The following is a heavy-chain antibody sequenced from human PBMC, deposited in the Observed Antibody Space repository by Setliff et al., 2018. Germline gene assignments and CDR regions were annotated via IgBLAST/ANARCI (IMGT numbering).Heavy chain of an antibody. V-gene: IGHV4-34*01. D-gene: IGHD6-13*01. CDR3: ARPLAAGELSGAFDI. Sequence: ETLSLTCAVYGGSFSTYYWIWIRQPPGKGLEWIGEINHSGSTNYNPSLKSRVTISVDTSKNQFSLKLSSVTAADTAVYYCARPLAAGELSGAFDIWGQGTMVTVSS. CDR2: INHSGST. J-gene: IGHJ3*02. CDR1: GGSFSTYY.